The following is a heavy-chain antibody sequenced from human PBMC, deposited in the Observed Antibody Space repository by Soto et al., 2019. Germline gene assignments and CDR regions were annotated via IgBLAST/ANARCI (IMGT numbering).Heavy chain of an antibody. CDR3: AKNPVAALYYFDF. J-gene: IGHJ4*02. Sequence: EVQLLESGGGLVQPGGSLRLSCTASGFTFRSYAMGWVRLAPGKGLECVSVISAGTFTTYYADSVKGRFTISRDNSKNTLYLQMNSLRAEDTAVYYCAKNPVAALYYFDFWGQGALVTVSS. CDR2: ISAGTFTT. V-gene: IGHV3-23*01. D-gene: IGHD6-19*01. CDR1: GFTFRSYA.